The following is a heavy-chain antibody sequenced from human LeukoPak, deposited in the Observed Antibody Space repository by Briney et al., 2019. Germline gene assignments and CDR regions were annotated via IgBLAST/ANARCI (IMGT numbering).Heavy chain of an antibody. J-gene: IGHJ3*02. D-gene: IGHD6-19*01. CDR1: GGSISSSSYY. CDR2: IYYSGST. CDR3: ARAVADADAFDI. Sequence: KTSETLSLTCTVSGGSISSSSYYWGWIRQPPGKGPEWIGSIYYSGSTYYNPSLKSRVTISVDTSKNQFSLKLSSVTAADTAVYYCARAVADADAFDIWGQGTMVTVPS. V-gene: IGHV4-39*07.